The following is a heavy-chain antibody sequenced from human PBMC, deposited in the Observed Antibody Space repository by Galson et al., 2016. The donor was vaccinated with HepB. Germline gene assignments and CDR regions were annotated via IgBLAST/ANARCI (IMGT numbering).Heavy chain of an antibody. D-gene: IGHD3-10*01. CDR3: AKDLQVSPLWFGELFPDD. J-gene: IGHJ4*02. CDR1: GFTFSHYW. V-gene: IGHV3-23*01. Sequence: SLRLSCAVSGFTFSHYWMHWVRQAPGKGLEWLSAITAAGGVTYYADSVKGRFTIARDNSKNTLYLEMSSLRVEDTAVYYCAKDLQVSPLWFGELFPDDWGQGTLVAVSS. CDR2: ITAAGGVT.